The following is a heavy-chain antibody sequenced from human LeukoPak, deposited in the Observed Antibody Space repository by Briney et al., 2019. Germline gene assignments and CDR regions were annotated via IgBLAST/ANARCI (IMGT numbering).Heavy chain of an antibody. D-gene: IGHD1-1*01. Sequence: GGSLRLSCTASGFTFSSYSLNWVRQAPGKGLEWVSSVSTGSNYIYYADSVKGRFTISRDNAKNSLYLQMNSLRAEDTAVYYCARGNNWAGDYWGQGTLVTVSS. J-gene: IGHJ4*02. CDR1: GFTFSSYS. CDR3: ARGNNWAGDY. V-gene: IGHV3-21*01. CDR2: VSTGSNYI.